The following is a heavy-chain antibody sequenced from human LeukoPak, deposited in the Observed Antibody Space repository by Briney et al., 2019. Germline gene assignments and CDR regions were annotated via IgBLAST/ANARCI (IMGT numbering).Heavy chain of an antibody. CDR2: IWYDGSNK. D-gene: IGHD5-18*01. Sequence: GGSLRLSCAASGFTFSSYGMHWVRQAPGKGLEWVAVIWYDGSNKYYADSVKGRFTISRDNSKNTLYLQMNSLRAEDTAVYYCARDGPGSAMVTGSFDYWGQGTLVTVSS. CDR1: GFTFSSYG. J-gene: IGHJ4*02. V-gene: IGHV3-33*01. CDR3: ARDGPGSAMVTGSFDY.